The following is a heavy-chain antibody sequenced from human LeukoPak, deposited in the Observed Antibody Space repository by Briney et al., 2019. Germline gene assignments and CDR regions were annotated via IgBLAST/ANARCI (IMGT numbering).Heavy chain of an antibody. Sequence: TFXXXPMHWVRQXPGRGLEYVSAITSNGGSTYYANSVKGRFTISRDNSRNTLYLQMGSLRPEDMAVYYCARILAASELDYWGQGTLVTVSS. J-gene: IGHJ4*02. CDR3: ARILAASELDY. V-gene: IGHV3-64*01. D-gene: IGHD2-15*01. CDR2: ITSNGGST. CDR1: TFXXXP.